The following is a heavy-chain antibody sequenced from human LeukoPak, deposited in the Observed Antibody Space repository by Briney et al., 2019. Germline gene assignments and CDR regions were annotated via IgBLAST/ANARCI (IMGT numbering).Heavy chain of an antibody. CDR3: AREGSRSSFYFDY. D-gene: IGHD6-6*01. J-gene: IGHJ4*02. Sequence: GGSLRLSCAASEFTFSDFHMNWIRQAPGKGLEWISHISNTGSTIYYADSVKGRFTISRDNAKNSLYLQVKSLRVEDTGVYCCAREGSRSSFYFDYWGQGTLVTVSS. CDR2: ISNTGSTI. V-gene: IGHV3-11*04. CDR1: EFTFSDFH.